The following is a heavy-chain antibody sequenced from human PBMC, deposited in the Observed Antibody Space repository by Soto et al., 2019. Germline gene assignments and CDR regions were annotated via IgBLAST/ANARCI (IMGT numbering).Heavy chain of an antibody. CDR2: IIPIFGTA. Sequence: SVNVSCKASGGTFSSYAISWVRQAPGGGREWMGGIIPIFGTANYAQKFQGRVTITADESTSTAYMELSSLRSEDTAVYYCARAPVVPAANAFDIWGQGTMVTVSS. CDR1: GGTFSSYA. D-gene: IGHD2-2*01. CDR3: ARAPVVPAANAFDI. J-gene: IGHJ3*02. V-gene: IGHV1-69*13.